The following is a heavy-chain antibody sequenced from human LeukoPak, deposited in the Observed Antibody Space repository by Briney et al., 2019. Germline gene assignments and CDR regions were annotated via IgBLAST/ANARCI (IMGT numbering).Heavy chain of an antibody. CDR3: RFGSGRYSFDY. Sequence: PGGSLRLSCAASGFTFSNFWMTWVRQAPGKGLESVANMNQEGNKKYYEDPVKGRFTISRDNAKNTMNLQINSLRTEDTAVYYCRFGSGRYSFDYWGQGTLVTVSS. V-gene: IGHV3-7*02. CDR1: GFTFSNFW. D-gene: IGHD3-10*01. J-gene: IGHJ4*02. CDR2: MNQEGNKK.